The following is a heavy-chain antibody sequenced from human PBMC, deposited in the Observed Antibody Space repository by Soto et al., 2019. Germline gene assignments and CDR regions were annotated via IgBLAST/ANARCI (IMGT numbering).Heavy chain of an antibody. CDR3: AGGITGDGYSLAVFAY. CDR1: GGTFSSYA. CDR2: IIPIFGTT. J-gene: IGHJ4*02. D-gene: IGHD4-4*01. V-gene: IGHV1-69*12. Sequence: QVQLVQSGAEVKKPGSSVKVSCKASGGTFSSYAISWVRQAPGQGLEWMGGIIPIFGTTNYAQKFQGRVTITADVSTSTAYMELSSLRSEDTAVYFCAGGITGDGYSLAVFAYWGQGTLVTVSS.